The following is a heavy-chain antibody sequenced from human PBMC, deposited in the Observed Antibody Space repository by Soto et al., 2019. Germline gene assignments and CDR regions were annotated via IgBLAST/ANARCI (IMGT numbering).Heavy chain of an antibody. J-gene: IGHJ6*02. CDR2: IIPIFGIA. CDR1: GGTFSSYA. V-gene: IGHV1-69*01. Sequence: QVQLVQSGAEVKKPGSSVKVSCKASGGTFSSYAISWVRQAPGQGLEWMGGIIPIFGIANYAQKFQGRVTITADESTRTAYMELSSLRSEDTAVYYCARDLRRIAARPNGLDVWGQGTTVTVSS. D-gene: IGHD6-6*01. CDR3: ARDLRRIAARPNGLDV.